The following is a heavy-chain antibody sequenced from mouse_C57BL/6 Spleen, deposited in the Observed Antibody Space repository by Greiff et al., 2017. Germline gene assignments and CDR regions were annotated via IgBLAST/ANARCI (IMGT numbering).Heavy chain of an antibody. CDR2: ISSGSSTI. CDR1: GFTFSDYG. CDR3: ARRATNAMDY. V-gene: IGHV5-17*01. J-gene: IGHJ4*01. D-gene: IGHD1-1*01. Sequence: EVKVEESGGGLVKPGGSLKLSCAASGFTFSDYGMHWVRQAPEKGLEWVAYISSGSSTIYYADTVKGRFTISRDNAKNTLFLQMTSLRSEDTAMYYCARRATNAMDYWGQGTSVTVSS.